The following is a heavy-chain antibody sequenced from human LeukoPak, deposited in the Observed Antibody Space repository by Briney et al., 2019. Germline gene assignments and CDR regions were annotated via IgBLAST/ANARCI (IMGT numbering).Heavy chain of an antibody. J-gene: IGHJ5*02. CDR2: INHSGSN. CDR3: AAGVVVVAAPLNWFDP. V-gene: IGHV4-34*01. D-gene: IGHD2-15*01. CDR1: GGSFSGYY. Sequence: PSETLSLTCAVYGGSFSGYYWSWIRQPPGKGLEWIGEINHSGSNNYNPSLKSRVTISVDTSKNQFSLKLISVTAADTAVYYWAAGVVVVAAPLNWFDPWGQGTLVTVSS.